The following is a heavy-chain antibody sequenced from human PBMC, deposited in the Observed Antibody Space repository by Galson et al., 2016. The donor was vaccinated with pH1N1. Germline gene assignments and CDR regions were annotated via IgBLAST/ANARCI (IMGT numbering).Heavy chain of an antibody. CDR1: GYTLTTYG. V-gene: IGHV1-18*01. CDR3: ARDRGRGYSWYGELDH. Sequence: SVKVSCKASGYTLTTYGISWVRQAPGQGLEWMGRIRTDNGNTIYAHNLQGRVTLTTDTSTSTAYMELRSLRSVDTAIYYCARDRGRGYSWYGELDHWGQGTLVTVSS. CDR2: IRTDNGNT. D-gene: IGHD6-13*01. J-gene: IGHJ4*02.